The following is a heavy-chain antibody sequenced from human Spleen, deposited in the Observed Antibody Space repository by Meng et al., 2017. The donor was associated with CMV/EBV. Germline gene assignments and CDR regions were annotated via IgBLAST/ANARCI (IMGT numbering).Heavy chain of an antibody. CDR2: ISGYNGDT. J-gene: IGHJ4*02. V-gene: IGHV1-18*01. CDR3: ASEGGRIDN. Sequence: ASVKVSCKTSGYWFRSYGISWIRQAPGQGLEWMGWISGYNGDTKYAQSLQGRVTVTTDTSTSTAYMELRSLRSDDTAVYYCASEGGRIDNWGQGTPVTVSS. CDR1: GYWFRSYG. D-gene: IGHD3-16*01.